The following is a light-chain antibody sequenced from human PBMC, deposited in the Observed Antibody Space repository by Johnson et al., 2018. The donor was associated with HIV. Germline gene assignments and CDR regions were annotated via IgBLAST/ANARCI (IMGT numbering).Light chain of an antibody. CDR1: SSNIGNNY. V-gene: IGLV1-51*01. CDR3: GTWDTSLSAYV. CDR2: DNN. Sequence: QSVLTQPPSVSAAPGQKVTISCSGSSSNIGNNYVSWYQQLPGTAPKLLIYDNNKRPSGIPDRFSGSTSGTSATLGITGLQTGDEADYYYGTWDTSLSAYVFGTGTKVTVL. J-gene: IGLJ1*01.